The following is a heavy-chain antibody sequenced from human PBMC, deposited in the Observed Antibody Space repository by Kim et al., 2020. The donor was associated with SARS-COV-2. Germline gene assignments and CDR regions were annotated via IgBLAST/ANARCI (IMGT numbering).Heavy chain of an antibody. J-gene: IGHJ6*02. D-gene: IGHD3-10*01. Sequence: ASVKVSCKASGYTFTSYGISWVRQAPGQGLEWMGWISAYNGNTNYAQKLQGRVTMTTDTSTSTAYMELRSLRSDDTAVYYCARVLGPVVRGVGGDYYYYYGMDVWGQGTTGTVSS. V-gene: IGHV1-18*01. CDR3: ARVLGPVVRGVGGDYYYYYGMDV. CDR1: GYTFTSYG. CDR2: ISAYNGNT.